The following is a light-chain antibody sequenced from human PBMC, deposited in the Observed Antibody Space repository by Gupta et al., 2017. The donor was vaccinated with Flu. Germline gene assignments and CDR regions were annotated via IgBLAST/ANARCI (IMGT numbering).Light chain of an antibody. Sequence: SVLTHPPTASGTPGQRVTISCSGSNPNIGTNYVPWYQQLPGTAPKLVNYRNDQRPSGLPERFCGSKSGTSASLAISGLRAEDEADYCCAACNDSLSLYVFGTETKVTVL. V-gene: IGLV1-47*01. CDR1: NPNIGTNY. J-gene: IGLJ1*01. CDR3: AACNDSLSLYV. CDR2: RND.